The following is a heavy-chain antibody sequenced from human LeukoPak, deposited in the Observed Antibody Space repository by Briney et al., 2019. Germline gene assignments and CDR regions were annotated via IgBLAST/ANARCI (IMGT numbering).Heavy chain of an antibody. D-gene: IGHD3-9*01. J-gene: IGHJ4*02. CDR3: ARDRRGAYYDILTGYTDEYYFDY. CDR2: INHSGST. V-gene: IGHV4-34*01. CDR1: GGSFSGYY. Sequence: SETLSLTCAVYGGSFSGYYWSWIRQPPGKGLEWIGEINHSGSTNYNPSLKSRVTISVDTSKNQFSLKLSSVTAADTAVYYCARDRRGAYYDILTGYTDEYYFDYWGQGTLVTVSS.